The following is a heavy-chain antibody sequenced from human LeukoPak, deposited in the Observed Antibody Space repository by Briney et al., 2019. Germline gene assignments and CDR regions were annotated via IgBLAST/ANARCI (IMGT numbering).Heavy chain of an antibody. CDR3: AGPGAARLDY. D-gene: IGHD6-6*01. V-gene: IGHV4-30-2*01. CDR1: GGSISSGGYS. Sequence: SETLSLTCAVSGGSISSGGYSWSWIRQPPGKGLEWIGYIYHSGSTYYNPSLKSRVTISVDTSKNQFSLKLSSVTAADTAVYYCAGPGAARLDYWGQGTLVTVSS. J-gene: IGHJ4*02. CDR2: IYHSGST.